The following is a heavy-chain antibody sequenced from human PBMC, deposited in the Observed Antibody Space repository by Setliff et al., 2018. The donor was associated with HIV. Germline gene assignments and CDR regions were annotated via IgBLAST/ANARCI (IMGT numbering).Heavy chain of an antibody. CDR3: ASAIVGLGYNFFSVDV. D-gene: IGHD1-26*01. J-gene: IGHJ6*04. Sequence: PSETLSLTCAVSGYSISSSYYWSWIRQPAGKGLEWIGRIYTSGSTNYNPSLKSRVTMSVDTSKNQFSLKLSSVTAADTAVYYCASAIVGLGYNFFSVDVWGKGTTVTVSS. V-gene: IGHV4-4*07. CDR2: IYTSGST. CDR1: GYSISSSYY.